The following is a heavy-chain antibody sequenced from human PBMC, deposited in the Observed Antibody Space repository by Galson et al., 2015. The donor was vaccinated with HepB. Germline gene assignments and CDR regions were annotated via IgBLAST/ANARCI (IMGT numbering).Heavy chain of an antibody. Sequence: SVKVSCKASGYTFTSYYMHWVRQAPGQGLEWMGIINPSGGSTSYAQKFQGRVTMTRDTSTSTVYMELSSLRSEDTAVYYCARDNVADMVVVPAAIRPTYYYGMDVWGQGTTVTVSS. J-gene: IGHJ6*02. CDR3: ARDNVADMVVVPAAIRPTYYYGMDV. CDR1: GYTFTSYY. V-gene: IGHV1-46*01. CDR2: INPSGGST. D-gene: IGHD2-2*02.